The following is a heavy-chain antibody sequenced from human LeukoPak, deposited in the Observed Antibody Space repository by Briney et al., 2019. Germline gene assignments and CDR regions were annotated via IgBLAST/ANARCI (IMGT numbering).Heavy chain of an antibody. Sequence: PSETLSLTCTVSGGSISSSSYYWGWIRQPPGKGLEWIGSIYYSGSTYYNPSLKSRVTISVDTSKNQFSLKLSSVTAADTAVYYCARGPPWFGELLGFDPWGQGTLVTVSS. D-gene: IGHD3-10*01. CDR2: IYYSGST. J-gene: IGHJ5*02. CDR1: GGSISSSSYY. CDR3: ARGPPWFGELLGFDP. V-gene: IGHV4-39*07.